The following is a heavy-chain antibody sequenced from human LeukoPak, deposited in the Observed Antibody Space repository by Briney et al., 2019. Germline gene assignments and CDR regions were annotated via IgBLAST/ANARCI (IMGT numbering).Heavy chain of an antibody. V-gene: IGHV3-23*01. CDR3: AKHGIEAGSYFGYYYYSMDV. CDR1: GFTFSSYA. CDR2: ISGSGGST. Sequence: GGSLRLSCAASGFTFSSYAMSWVRQAPGKGLEWVSAISGSGGSTYYADFVKGRFTISRDNSKNTLYLQMNSLRAEDTAVYYCAKHGIEAGSYFGYYYYSMDVWGQGTTVTVSS. D-gene: IGHD3-3*01. J-gene: IGHJ6*02.